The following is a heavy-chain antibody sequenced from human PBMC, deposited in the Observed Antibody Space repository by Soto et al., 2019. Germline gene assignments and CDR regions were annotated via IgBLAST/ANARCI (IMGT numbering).Heavy chain of an antibody. J-gene: IGHJ5*02. D-gene: IGHD1-1*01. V-gene: IGHV3-74*01. CDR2: MSGDGKTI. CDR1: GFIFSNYF. Sequence: GSLRLSCAASGFIFSNYFMHWVRQVPGEGLVWVSRMSGDGKTISYADSVKGRFTISRDNAKNTLYLQMNSLRVEDTAVYYCARTYVPGIAGFDPWGQGTLVTVS. CDR3: ARTYVPGIAGFDP.